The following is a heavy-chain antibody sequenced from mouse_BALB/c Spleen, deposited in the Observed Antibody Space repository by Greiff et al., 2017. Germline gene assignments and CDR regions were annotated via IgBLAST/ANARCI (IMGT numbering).Heavy chain of an antibody. CDR1: GFTFTDYY. V-gene: IGHV7-3*02. J-gene: IGHJ4*01. D-gene: IGHD3-2*01. CDR3: ARGDSSGYVDAMDD. Sequence: EVKLMESGGGLVQPGGSLRLSCATSGFTFTDYYMSWVRQPPGKALEWLGFIRNKANGYTTEYSASVKGRFTISRDNSQSILYLQMNTLRAEDSATYYCARGDSSGYVDAMDDWGQGTSVTVSS. CDR2: IRNKANGYTT.